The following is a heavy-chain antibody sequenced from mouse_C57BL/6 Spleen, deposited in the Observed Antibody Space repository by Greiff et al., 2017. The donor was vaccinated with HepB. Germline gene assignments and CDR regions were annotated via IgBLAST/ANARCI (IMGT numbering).Heavy chain of an antibody. D-gene: IGHD1-1*01. CDR2: ISDGGSYT. CDR3: ARDRGYGSSHWYFDV. V-gene: IGHV5-4*01. J-gene: IGHJ1*03. Sequence: VQLKESGGGLVKPGGSLKLSCAASGFTFSSYAMSWVRQTPEKRLEWVATISDGGSYTYYPDNVKGRFTISRDNAKNNLYLQMSHLKSEDTAMYYCARDRGYGSSHWYFDVWGTGTTVTVSS. CDR1: GFTFSSYA.